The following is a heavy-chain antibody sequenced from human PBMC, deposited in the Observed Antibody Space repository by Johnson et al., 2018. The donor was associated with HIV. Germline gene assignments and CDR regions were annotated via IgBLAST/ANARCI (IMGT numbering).Heavy chain of an antibody. CDR2: ISYDGSNK. V-gene: IGHV3-30-3*01. CDR3: ARGRGGDPIVFDI. Sequence: QVQLVESGGGVVQPGRSLRLSCAASGFTFSSYAMHWVRQAPGKGLEWVAVISYDGSNKYYADSVKGRFTISRDNPKNTLYLQMNSLRVEDTALYYCARGRGGDPIVFDIWGQGTMVTVSS. CDR1: GFTFSSYA. D-gene: IGHD3-16*01. J-gene: IGHJ3*02.